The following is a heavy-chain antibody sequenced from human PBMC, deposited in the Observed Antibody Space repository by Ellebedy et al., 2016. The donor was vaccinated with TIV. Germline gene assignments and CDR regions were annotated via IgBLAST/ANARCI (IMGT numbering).Heavy chain of an antibody. Sequence: AASVKVSCKASGYTFTSYAMHWVRQAPGQRLEWMGWINAGNGNTKYSQKFQGRVTITRDTSASTAYMELSSLRSEDTAVYYCAREGTTVVTEAVNWYFDLWGRGTLVTVSS. CDR1: GYTFTSYA. CDR2: INAGNGNT. V-gene: IGHV1-3*01. CDR3: AREGTTVVTEAVNWYFDL. D-gene: IGHD4-23*01. J-gene: IGHJ2*01.